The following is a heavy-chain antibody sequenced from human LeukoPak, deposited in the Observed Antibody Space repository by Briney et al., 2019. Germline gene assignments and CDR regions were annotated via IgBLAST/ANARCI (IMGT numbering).Heavy chain of an antibody. J-gene: IGHJ5*02. CDR3: ARIGCSSTSCYGNSVDP. CDR2: ISPNSGDT. V-gene: IGHV1-2*02. CDR1: GYTFTGYY. Sequence: GASVKVSCKTSGYTFTGYYMHWVRQAPGQGLEWMGWISPNSGDTNYAQKFQGRVTMTTDTSTTTAYMELRSLRSDDTAVYYCARIGCSSTSCYGNSVDPWGQGTLVTVSS. D-gene: IGHD2-2*01.